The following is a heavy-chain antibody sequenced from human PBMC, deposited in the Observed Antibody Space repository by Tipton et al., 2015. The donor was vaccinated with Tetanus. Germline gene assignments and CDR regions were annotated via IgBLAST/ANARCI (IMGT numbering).Heavy chain of an antibody. J-gene: IGHJ4*02. CDR2: SWYDGTDK. CDR1: GFIFSSYG. V-gene: IGHV3-33*01. D-gene: IGHD2-15*01. Sequence: SLRLSCAASGFIFSSYGIHWVRQAPGKGLEWVAVSWYDGTDKYYADSVKGRFTISRDNSKNTLYLQMNSLRAEDTAVYYCAGEADCRGGICFSGAFDNGGQGTQVPVSS. CDR3: AGEADCRGGICFSGAFDN.